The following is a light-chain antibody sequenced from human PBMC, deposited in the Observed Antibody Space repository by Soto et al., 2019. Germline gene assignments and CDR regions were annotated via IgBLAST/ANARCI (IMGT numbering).Light chain of an antibody. J-gene: IGKJ2*02. CDR2: AAS. CDR1: QSISSY. V-gene: IGKV1-39*01. CDR3: QQSYSSPGT. Sequence: DIQMTQSPSSLSASVGDRVIITCRASQSISSYLNWYQQKPGKATEVLIYAASSLQSGVPSRFSGSGSGADFTLTISSLQPEDFATYYCQQSYSSPGTFGQGTKLEIK.